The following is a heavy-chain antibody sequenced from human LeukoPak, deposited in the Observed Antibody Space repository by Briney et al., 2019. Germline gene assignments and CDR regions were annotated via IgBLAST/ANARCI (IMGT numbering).Heavy chain of an antibody. J-gene: IGHJ4*02. CDR2: IYYSGST. CDR1: GGSISGFY. V-gene: IGHV4-59*01. Sequence: LKTLSLTCTVSGGSISGFYWTWIRQSPGKKLEWIGYIYYSGSTKYNPSLNSRVTISLDTSKNQFSLNLTSVTAADTAVYYCARESGYSYGYGIDYWGQGTLVTVSS. D-gene: IGHD5-18*01. CDR3: ARESGYSYGYGIDY.